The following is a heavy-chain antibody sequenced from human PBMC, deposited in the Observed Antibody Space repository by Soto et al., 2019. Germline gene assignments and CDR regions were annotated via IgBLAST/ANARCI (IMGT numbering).Heavy chain of an antibody. J-gene: IGHJ4*02. V-gene: IGHV4-39*01. D-gene: IGHD4-17*01. CDR2: IYYSGST. CDR3: ARRKMTTPFDY. Sequence: SETLSLTCTVSGGSISSSSYYWGWIRQPPGKGLEWIGSIYYSGSTYYNPSLKSRVTISVDTSKNQFSLKLSPVTAADTAVYYCARRKMTTPFDYWGQGTLVTVSS. CDR1: GGSISSSSYY.